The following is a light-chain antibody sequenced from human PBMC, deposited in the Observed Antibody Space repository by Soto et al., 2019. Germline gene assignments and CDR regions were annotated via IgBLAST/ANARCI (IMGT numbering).Light chain of an antibody. Sequence: QSALTQPASVSGSPGQSITISCTGTSSDVGGYNYVSWYQKHPDKAPKLLIFDVRTRPSGVSNRFSVSKSGNTDSLTISVLQAEDGADYYCSSYTTIGALVFGGGTKITVL. J-gene: IGLJ3*02. V-gene: IGLV2-14*03. CDR2: DVR. CDR1: SSDVGGYNY. CDR3: SSYTTIGALV.